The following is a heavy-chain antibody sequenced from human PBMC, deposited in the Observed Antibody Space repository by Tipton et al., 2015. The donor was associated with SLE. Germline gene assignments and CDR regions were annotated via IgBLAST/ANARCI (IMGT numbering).Heavy chain of an antibody. CDR3: AEGVRYFEY. Sequence: TLSLTCTVSGYSISSGYYWGWIRQPPGKGLEWIGSIYHSGSTYYNPSLKSRVTISVDTSKNQFSLKLSSVTAADTAVYYCAEGVRYFEYWGQGTLVTVSS. V-gene: IGHV4-38-2*02. CDR2: IYHSGST. J-gene: IGHJ4*02. D-gene: IGHD3-9*01. CDR1: GYSISSGYY.